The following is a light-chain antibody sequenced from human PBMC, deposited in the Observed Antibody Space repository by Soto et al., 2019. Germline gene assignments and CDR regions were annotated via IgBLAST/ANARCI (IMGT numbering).Light chain of an antibody. J-gene: IGLJ1*01. CDR3: GTWDSSLSAHV. CDR1: SSNIGSNY. V-gene: IGLV1-51*02. CDR2: END. Sequence: QSVLTQAPSVSEAPGQKVTISCSGSSSNIGSNYVSWYQQVPGTAPKLLIYENDKRPSGIPDRFSGSKSGTSATLGVTGLQIGDEADYYCGTWDSSLSAHVFATGTKLTVL.